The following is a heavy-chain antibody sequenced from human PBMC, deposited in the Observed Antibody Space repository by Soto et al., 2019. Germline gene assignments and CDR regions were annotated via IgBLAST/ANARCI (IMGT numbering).Heavy chain of an antibody. CDR1: GGTFSSYT. CDR2: IIPILGIA. V-gene: IGHV1-69*08. Sequence: QVQLVQSGAEVKKPGSSVKVSCKASGGTFSSYTISWVRQAPGQGLEWMGRIIPILGIANYAQKFQGRVTIAADKSTSRAYMELSSLRSEDTAVYYCAREARDGYSSSFDYWGQGTLVTVSS. D-gene: IGHD4-4*01. J-gene: IGHJ4*02. CDR3: AREARDGYSSSFDY.